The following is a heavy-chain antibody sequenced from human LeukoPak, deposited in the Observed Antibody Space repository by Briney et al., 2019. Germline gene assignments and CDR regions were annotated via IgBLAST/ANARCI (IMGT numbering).Heavy chain of an antibody. D-gene: IGHD2-15*01. J-gene: IGHJ4*02. CDR2: ISSSSSYI. V-gene: IGHV3-21*06. CDR1: EFTFSIYS. CDR3: ARGLGAYCSGGSCTFDN. Sequence: GGSLRLSCSASEFTFSIYSMNWVRQSPGKGLEWVSSISSSSSYIYDADSVKGRFTISRDNAKNRLYLQMNSLRAEDTAVYYCARGLGAYCSGGSCTFDNWGQGTLVTVSS.